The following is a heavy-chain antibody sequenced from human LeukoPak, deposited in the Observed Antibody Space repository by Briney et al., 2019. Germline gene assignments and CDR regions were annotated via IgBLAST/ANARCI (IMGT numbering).Heavy chain of an antibody. D-gene: IGHD2-2*01. V-gene: IGHV3-23*01. CDR3: ARDRERVPAAILDY. CDR2: MSGSGVGT. CDR1: GFTFSSYV. Sequence: PGGSLTLSCAASGFTFSSYVMNWVRQARGRGVEWVSAMSGSGVGTYYADSVNGRFTISRDNSKDTLYLQMNSLRAEDTAVYYCARDRERVPAAILDYWGQGTLVTVSS. J-gene: IGHJ4*02.